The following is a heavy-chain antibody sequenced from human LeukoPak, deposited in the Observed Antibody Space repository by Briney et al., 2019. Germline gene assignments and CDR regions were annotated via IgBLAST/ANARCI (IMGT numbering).Heavy chain of an antibody. CDR3: ARNMGTSFWNYGVCYVEAFDI. V-gene: IGHV1-18*01. Sequence: ASVKVSCKASGYTFTSYGISWVRQAPGQGLEWMGWISDYNGNTNYAQKLQGSVTMTTDTSTSTAYMELRSLKSDDTDVYYCARNMGTSFWNYGVCYVEAFDIWGQGTMGTVSS. J-gene: IGHJ3*02. CDR1: GYTFTSYG. CDR2: ISDYNGNT. D-gene: IGHD2-8*01.